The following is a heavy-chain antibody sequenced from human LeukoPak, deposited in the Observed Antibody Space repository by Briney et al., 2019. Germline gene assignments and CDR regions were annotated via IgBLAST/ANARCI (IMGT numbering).Heavy chain of an antibody. Sequence: GGSLRLSCAASGFTFSSYWMHWVRQAPGMGLVWVSRISADGSNTNYADSVKGRFTISRDNAKNSLYLQMNSLRAEDTAVYYCARLIVGAIDYWGQGTLVTVSS. V-gene: IGHV3-74*01. J-gene: IGHJ4*02. CDR2: ISADGSNT. CDR1: GFTFSSYW. D-gene: IGHD1-26*01. CDR3: ARLIVGAIDY.